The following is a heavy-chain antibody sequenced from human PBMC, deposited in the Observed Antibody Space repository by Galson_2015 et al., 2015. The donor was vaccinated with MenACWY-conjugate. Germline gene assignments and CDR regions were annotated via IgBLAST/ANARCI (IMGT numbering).Heavy chain of an antibody. J-gene: IGHJ6*02. Sequence: SLRLSRAAAGFTFSSYWMSWVRQAPGKGLEWVASIKKDGSEEYYVGSVKGRFTISRDNARSSLHLQLNSLRAEDTAVYYCATLNYFAMDVWGQGTTVTVSS. CDR3: ATLNYFAMDV. CDR2: IKKDGSEE. V-gene: IGHV3-7*03. CDR1: GFTFSSYW.